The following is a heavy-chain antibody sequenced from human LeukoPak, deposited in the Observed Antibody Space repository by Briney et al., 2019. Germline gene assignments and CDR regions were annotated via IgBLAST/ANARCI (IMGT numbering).Heavy chain of an antibody. D-gene: IGHD3-10*01. CDR3: ARDSAANYYGSGRVMDV. Sequence: KASETLSLTCTVSGGSISSSVYYWGWIRQPPGKGLEWIGIINYSGSTNYNPSLKSRVTISVDTSKNQFSLKLSSVTAADTAVYYCARDSAANYYGSGRVMDVWGQGTTVTVSS. CDR2: INYSGST. CDR1: GGSISSSVYY. J-gene: IGHJ6*02. V-gene: IGHV4-61*08.